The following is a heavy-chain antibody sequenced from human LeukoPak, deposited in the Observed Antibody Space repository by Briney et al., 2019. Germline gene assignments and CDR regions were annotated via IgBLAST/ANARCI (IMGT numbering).Heavy chain of an antibody. J-gene: IGHJ5*02. V-gene: IGHV3-73*01. CDR1: GFTLSGSA. Sequence: GGSLRLSCAVAGFTLSGSAMHWVHQASGKGLEWVGCIRRKANSYATAYAASVKGRFTIARDDSKNTAYLQMNSLKTEDTAVYYCTSPSGRGVQNWFDPWGQGTLVTVSS. D-gene: IGHD3-10*01. CDR3: TSPSGRGVQNWFDP. CDR2: IRRKANSYAT.